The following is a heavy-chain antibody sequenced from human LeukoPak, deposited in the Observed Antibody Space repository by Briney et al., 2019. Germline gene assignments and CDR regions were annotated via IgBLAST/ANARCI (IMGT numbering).Heavy chain of an antibody. J-gene: IGHJ4*02. CDR1: GFTFDDYA. V-gene: IGHV3-9*03. CDR3: AKDSLRYYDSSGSTYYFDY. CDR2: ISWNSGSI. Sequence: GRSLRLSCAASGFTFDDYAMHWVRQAPGKGLVWVSGISWNSGSIVYADSVKGRFTISRDNAKTSLYLQMNSLRAEDMALYYCAKDSLRYYDSSGSTYYFDYWGQGTLVTVSS. D-gene: IGHD3-22*01.